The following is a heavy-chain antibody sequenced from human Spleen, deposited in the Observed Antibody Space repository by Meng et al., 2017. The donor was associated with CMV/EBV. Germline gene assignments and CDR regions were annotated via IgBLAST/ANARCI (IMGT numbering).Heavy chain of an antibody. Sequence: GSLRLSCAVSGASINSSNWWSWVRQPPGKGLEWIGEIYLGGNTSYNPSLKSRVTMSLDKSKNQFSLKLTSLTAADTAIYYCARVSLLEWLSPNWFDPWGQGTLVTVSS. V-gene: IGHV4-4*02. D-gene: IGHD3-3*01. CDR3: ARVSLLEWLSPNWFDP. J-gene: IGHJ5*02. CDR2: IYLGGNT. CDR1: GASINSSNW.